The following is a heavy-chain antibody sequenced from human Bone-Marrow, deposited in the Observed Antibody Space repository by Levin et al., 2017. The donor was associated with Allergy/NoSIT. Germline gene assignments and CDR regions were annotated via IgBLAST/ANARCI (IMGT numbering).Heavy chain of an antibody. V-gene: IGHV3-66*04. Sequence: GASVKVSCAASGFTVSSNYMSWVRQAPGKGLEWVSVIYSGGSTYYADSVKGRFTISRDNSKNTLYLQMNSLRAEDTAVYYCASHTILSHYWGQGTLVTVSS. CDR2: IYSGGST. J-gene: IGHJ4*02. D-gene: IGHD3-3*01. CDR3: ASHTILSHY. CDR1: GFTVSSNY.